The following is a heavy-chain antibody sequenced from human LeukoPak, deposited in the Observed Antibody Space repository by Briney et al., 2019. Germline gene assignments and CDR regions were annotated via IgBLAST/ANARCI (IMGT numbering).Heavy chain of an antibody. J-gene: IGHJ4*02. CDR2: ISGDGGST. D-gene: IGHD6-19*01. CDR3: VKESESSGWYDY. CDR1: GFMFHDYA. V-gene: IGHV3-43*02. Sequence: GGSLGLSCAGPGFMFHDYAIHWVRQAPGKGLEWVSLISGDGGSTFYADSVKGRFTISRDNSKNSLYLQMNSLRSDDTALYYCVKESESSGWYDYWGQGTLVTVSS.